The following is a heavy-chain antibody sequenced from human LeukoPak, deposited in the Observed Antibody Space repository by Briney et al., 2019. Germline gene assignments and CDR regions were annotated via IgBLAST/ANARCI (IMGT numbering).Heavy chain of an antibody. V-gene: IGHV3-7*01. J-gene: IGHJ3*02. Sequence: GGSLRLSCAASGFTFSSYSMNWVRQAPGKGLEWVANIKQDGSEKYYVDSVKGRFTISRDNAKNSLYLQMNSLRAEDTAVYYCARDPPGKEGAFDIWGQGTMVTVSS. CDR2: IKQDGSEK. CDR1: GFTFSSYS. CDR3: ARDPPGKEGAFDI.